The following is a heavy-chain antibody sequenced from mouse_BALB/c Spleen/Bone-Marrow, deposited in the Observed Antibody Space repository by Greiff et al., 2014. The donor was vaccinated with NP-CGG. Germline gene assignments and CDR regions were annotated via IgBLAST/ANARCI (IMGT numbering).Heavy chain of an antibody. J-gene: IGHJ2*01. CDR3: ARCLCGYAAAFDY. CDR2: IDPANGNT. CDR1: GFNIKDTY. Sequence: EVQLQESGAELVKPGASVKLSCTASGFNIKDTYMHWVKQRPEQGLEWIGRIDPANGNTKYDPKFQGKATITADTSSNPAYLQRGGLTSEDTAVYYCARCLCGYAAAFDYWGQGTTLTVSS. V-gene: IGHV14-3*02. D-gene: IGHD6-1*01.